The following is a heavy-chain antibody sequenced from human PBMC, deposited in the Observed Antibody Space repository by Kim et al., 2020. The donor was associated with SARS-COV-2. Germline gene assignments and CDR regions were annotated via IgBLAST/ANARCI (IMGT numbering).Heavy chain of an antibody. Sequence: SETLSLTCTVSGGSISTYYWSWIRQPPGKGLEWIGYINDSGSTNYNPSLKSRVTISVDTSKNQFSLKLTSVTAADTAVYYCARKSYSSSRYYFDPWGQGT. V-gene: IGHV4-59*01. J-gene: IGHJ5*02. CDR3: ARKSYSSSRYYFDP. CDR2: INDSGST. D-gene: IGHD6-13*01. CDR1: GGSISTYY.